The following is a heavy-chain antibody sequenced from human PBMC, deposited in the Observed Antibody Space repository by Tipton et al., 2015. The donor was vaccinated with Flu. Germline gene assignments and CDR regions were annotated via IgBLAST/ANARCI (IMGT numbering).Heavy chain of an antibody. V-gene: IGHV4-4*07. CDR1: GGSISSYY. CDR2: IYTSGST. D-gene: IGHD2-15*01. CDR3: ARHMSGGTRRAYDF. Sequence: TLSLTCTVSGGSISSYYWTWIRQPTGKGLEWIGRIYTSGSTKYNPSLKSRVTMSVDRSKNHFSLNLTSVTAADTAVFYCARHMSGGTRRAYDFWGQGTLVTVSS. J-gene: IGHJ4*02.